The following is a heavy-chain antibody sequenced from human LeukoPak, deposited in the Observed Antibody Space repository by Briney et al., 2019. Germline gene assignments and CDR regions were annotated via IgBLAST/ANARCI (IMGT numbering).Heavy chain of an antibody. V-gene: IGHV3-33*01. CDR2: IWYDGSNK. CDR1: GFTFSSYG. D-gene: IGHD3-22*01. CDR3: ARDPAKFYDSSGYPDY. Sequence: GRSLRLSCAASGFTFSSYGMHWVRQAPGKGLEWVAVIWYDGSNKYYADSVKGRFTISRDNSKNTLYPQMNSLRAEDTAEYYCARDPAKFYDSSGYPDYWGQGTLVTVSS. J-gene: IGHJ4*02.